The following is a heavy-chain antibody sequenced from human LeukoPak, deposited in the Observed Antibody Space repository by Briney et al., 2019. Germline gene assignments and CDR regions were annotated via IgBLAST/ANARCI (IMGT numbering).Heavy chain of an antibody. CDR3: AKVLVRGVIISSFDY. J-gene: IGHJ4*02. V-gene: IGHV3-23*01. CDR2: ISGSGGST. CDR1: GFTFDDYG. Sequence: PGGSLRLSCAASGFTFDDYGMSWVRQAPGKGLEWVSAISGSGGSTYYADSVKGRFTISRDNSKNTLYLQMNSLRAEDTAVYYCAKVLVRGVIISSFDYWGQGTLVTVSS. D-gene: IGHD3-10*01.